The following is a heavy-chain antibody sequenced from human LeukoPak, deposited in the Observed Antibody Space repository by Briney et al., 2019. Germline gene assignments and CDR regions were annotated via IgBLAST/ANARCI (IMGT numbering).Heavy chain of an antibody. CDR2: IYHSGST. Sequence: SETLSLTCTVSGYSISSAYYWGWIRQPPGKGLEWIGSIYHSGSTYYNPSLKSRVTISVDTSKNQFSLKLSSVTAADTAVYYCARGPDLDAFDIWGQGTMVTVSS. J-gene: IGHJ3*02. CDR1: GYSISSAYY. V-gene: IGHV4-38-2*02. D-gene: IGHD2-21*02. CDR3: ARGPDLDAFDI.